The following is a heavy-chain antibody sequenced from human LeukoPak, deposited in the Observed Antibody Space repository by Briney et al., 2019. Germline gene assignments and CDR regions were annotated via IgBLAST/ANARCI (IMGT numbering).Heavy chain of an antibody. CDR3: ANGWSPDY. J-gene: IGHJ4*02. Sequence: LEWVSGISGSGGSTYYADSVKGRFTIFRDNSKNTLYLQMNSLRAEDTAVYHCANGWSPDYWGRGTLVTVSS. CDR2: ISGSGGST. D-gene: IGHD2-15*01. V-gene: IGHV3-23*01.